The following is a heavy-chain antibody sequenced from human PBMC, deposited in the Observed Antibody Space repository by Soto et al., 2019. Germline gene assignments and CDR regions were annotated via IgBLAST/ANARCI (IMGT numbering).Heavy chain of an antibody. CDR2: RRNKANNYIT. J-gene: IGHJ4*02. V-gene: IGHV3-72*01. CDR1: GFTFSDHY. CDR3: ARVPVEITATQGAYFDQ. Sequence: EVRLVESGGGLVQPGGSLRLSCAASGFTFSDHYMDWVRQAPGKGLEWVGRRRNKANNYITHYGASVKGRITISRDDTKNSLYLQMNSLNTGDTAVYFCARVPVEITATQGAYFDQWGQGTLVTVSS. D-gene: IGHD2-15*01.